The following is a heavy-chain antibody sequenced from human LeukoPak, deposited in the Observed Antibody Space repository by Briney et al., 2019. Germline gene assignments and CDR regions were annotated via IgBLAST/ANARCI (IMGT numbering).Heavy chain of an antibody. D-gene: IGHD3-22*01. V-gene: IGHV3-48*04. CDR2: ISSSGSTI. CDR3: ARDRRYYYDSQFDY. Sequence: GGSLRLSCAASGFTFSSYSMNWVRQAPGKGLEWVSYISSSGSTIYYADSVKGRFTISRDNAKNSLYLQMNSLRAEDTAVYYCARDRRYYYDSQFDYWGQGTLVTVSS. CDR1: GFTFSSYS. J-gene: IGHJ4*02.